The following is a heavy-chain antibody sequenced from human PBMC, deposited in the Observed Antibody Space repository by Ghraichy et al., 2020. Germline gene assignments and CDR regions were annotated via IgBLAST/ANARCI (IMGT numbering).Heavy chain of an antibody. CDR2: IYTSGST. D-gene: IGHD3-22*01. Sequence: SQTLSLTCTVSGGSISSYYWSWIRQPPGKGLEWIGYIYTSGSTNYNPSLKSRVTISVDTSKNQFSLKLSSVTAADTAVYYCARHVIAGGYYYVNWFDPWGQGTLVTVSS. CDR1: GGSISSYY. J-gene: IGHJ5*02. CDR3: ARHVIAGGYYYVNWFDP. V-gene: IGHV4-4*09.